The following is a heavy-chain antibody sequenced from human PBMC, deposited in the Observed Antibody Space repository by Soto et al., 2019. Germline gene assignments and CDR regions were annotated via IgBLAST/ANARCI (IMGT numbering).Heavy chain of an antibody. CDR1: GHKFPSSW. CDR2: IFPSDSDT. Sequence: ESLKLSFRTSGHKFPSSWIAWVRQMPGKGLEWMGIIFPSDSDTRYSPSFQGQVTISADRSTSTVFLQWASLKASDTAVYFCARKDKSGYFNWFDPWGQGTLVTVSS. J-gene: IGHJ5*02. D-gene: IGHD3-22*01. V-gene: IGHV5-51*01. CDR3: ARKDKSGYFNWFDP.